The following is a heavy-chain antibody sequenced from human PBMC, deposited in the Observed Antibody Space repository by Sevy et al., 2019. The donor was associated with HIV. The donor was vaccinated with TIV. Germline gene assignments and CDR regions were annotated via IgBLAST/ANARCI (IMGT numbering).Heavy chain of an antibody. Sequence: GGSLRLSCTASGFTFSSYDMNWVRQAPGKGPEWVSRISSSGSSIYYADSVKGRFTISRDNAKNSLNLQMNSLRAEDTAVYYCTRNGGAFDNGFDPWGQGTLVTVSS. CDR1: GFTFSSYD. J-gene: IGHJ5*02. D-gene: IGHD2-8*01. CDR3: TRNGGAFDNGFDP. CDR2: ISSSGSSI. V-gene: IGHV3-48*03.